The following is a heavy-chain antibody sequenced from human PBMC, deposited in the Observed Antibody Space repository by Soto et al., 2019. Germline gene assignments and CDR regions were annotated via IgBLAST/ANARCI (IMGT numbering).Heavy chain of an antibody. D-gene: IGHD3-10*01. CDR2: VYYSGST. J-gene: IGHJ6*02. CDR1: GDSVCSSTYV. Sequence: SETLSITCTVSGDSVCSSTYVGGWVRQPPGKGLEWIGSVYYSGSTYYNPSLKSRVTIFVDTPKNQFSLKLSSVTAADTAVYYCARRGYGPGFPYYYGMDVWGQGTTVTVS. CDR3: ARRGYGPGFPYYYGMDV. V-gene: IGHV4-39*01.